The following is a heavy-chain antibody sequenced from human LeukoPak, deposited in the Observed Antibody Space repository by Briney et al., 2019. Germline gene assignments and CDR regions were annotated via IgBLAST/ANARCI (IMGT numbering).Heavy chain of an antibody. CDR1: GGSISRYY. CDR2: IYTSGST. D-gene: IGHD4-17*01. Sequence: SETLSLTCTVSGGSISRYYWSWIRQPAGKRLEWIGRIYTSGSTNYNPSLKSRVTMSVDTSKNQFSLKLSSVTAADTAVYYCARQDYGDYAVHAFDIWGQGTMVTVSS. CDR3: ARQDYGDYAVHAFDI. J-gene: IGHJ3*02. V-gene: IGHV4-4*07.